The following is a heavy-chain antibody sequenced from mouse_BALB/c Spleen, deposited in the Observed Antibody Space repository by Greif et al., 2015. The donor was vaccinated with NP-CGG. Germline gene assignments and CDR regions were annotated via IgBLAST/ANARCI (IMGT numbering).Heavy chain of an antibody. Sequence: QVQLQQSGAELVKPGASVKLSCKASGYTFTSYWMHWVKQRPGQGLEWIGEINPSNGRTNYNEKFKSKATLTVDKSSSTAYMQLSSLTSEDSAVYYCAIYDGYYYYAMDYWGQGTSDTVSS. CDR1: GYTFTSYW. V-gene: IGHV1S81*02. CDR3: AIYDGYYYYAMDY. D-gene: IGHD2-3*01. CDR2: INPSNGRT. J-gene: IGHJ4*01.